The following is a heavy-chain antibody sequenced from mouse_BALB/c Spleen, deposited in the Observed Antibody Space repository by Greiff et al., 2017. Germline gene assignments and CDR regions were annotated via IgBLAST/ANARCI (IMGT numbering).Heavy chain of an antibody. CDR1: GFNIKDTY. J-gene: IGHJ3*01. Sequence: EVQLQESGAELVKPGASVKLSCTASGFNIKDTYMHWVKQRPEQGLEWIGRIDPANGNTKYDPKFQGKATITADTSSNTAYLQLSSLTSEDTAVYYCADWDGDLFAYWGQGTLVTVSA. CDR2: IDPANGNT. V-gene: IGHV14-3*02. D-gene: IGHD4-1*01. CDR3: ADWDGDLFAY.